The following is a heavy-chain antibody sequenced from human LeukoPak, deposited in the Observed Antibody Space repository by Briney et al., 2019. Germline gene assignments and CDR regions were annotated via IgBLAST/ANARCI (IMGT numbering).Heavy chain of an antibody. J-gene: IGHJ4*02. V-gene: IGHV3-74*01. CDR1: GLSFSSSW. CDR2: ITSDGRTT. Sequence: GGSLRLSCAASGLSFSSSWMHWFRQGPGKGLVWVSRITSDGRTTIYADSVKGRFSISRDNSKNTLYLQMNSLRVDDTAVYYCARDRYYVPDYWGQGTLVTVSS. D-gene: IGHD3-10*02. CDR3: ARDRYYVPDY.